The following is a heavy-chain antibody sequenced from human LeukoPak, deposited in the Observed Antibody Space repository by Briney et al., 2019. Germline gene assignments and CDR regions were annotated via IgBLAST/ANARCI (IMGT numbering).Heavy chain of an antibody. CDR3: ARGVVRYQLLLLDY. J-gene: IGHJ4*02. Sequence: GASVKVSCKASGGTFSSYAISWVRQAPGQGLEWMGRIIPILGIANYAQKFQGRVTITADKSTSTAYMELSSLRSEDTAVYYCARGVVRYQLLLLDYRGQGTLVTVSS. V-gene: IGHV1-69*04. D-gene: IGHD2-2*01. CDR1: GGTFSSYA. CDR2: IIPILGIA.